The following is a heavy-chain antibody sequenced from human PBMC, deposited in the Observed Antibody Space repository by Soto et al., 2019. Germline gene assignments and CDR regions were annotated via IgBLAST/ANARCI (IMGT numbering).Heavy chain of an antibody. CDR3: ARDPRYCSGSSCSYSMDG. CDR1: GGTFSSYS. D-gene: IGHD2-15*01. CDR2: IIPIFGTA. J-gene: IGHJ6*02. V-gene: IGHV1-69*06. Sequence: SVKVSCKASGGTFSSYSISWVQQAPGQGLEWMGRIIPIFGTANYAQKFQGRVTITADKFTSTAYMEPSSLRSEATAVYFYARDPRYCSGSSCSYSMDGWGQGTTVTVSS.